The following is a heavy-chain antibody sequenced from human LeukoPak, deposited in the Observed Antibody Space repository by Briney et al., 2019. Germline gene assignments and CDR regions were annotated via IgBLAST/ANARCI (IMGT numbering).Heavy chain of an antibody. Sequence: RTLSLTCAISVDSVSSNSATWTWIRQSPSRGLEWLGRTYYRSKWFNDYAVSVTSRITINADTSKNQFSLQVNSVTPEDTALYYCARVLGSSGWFDPWGQGTLVTVSS. D-gene: IGHD6-6*01. CDR2: TYYRSKWFN. J-gene: IGHJ5*02. V-gene: IGHV6-1*01. CDR3: ARVLGSSGWFDP. CDR1: VDSVSSNSAT.